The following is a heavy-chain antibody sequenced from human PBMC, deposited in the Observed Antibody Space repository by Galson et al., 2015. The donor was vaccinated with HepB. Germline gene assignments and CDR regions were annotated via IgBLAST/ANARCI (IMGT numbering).Heavy chain of an antibody. D-gene: IGHD2-2*01. V-gene: IGHV3-15*01. Sequence: LRLSCAASGFTFSNAWMSWVRQAPGKGLEWVGRIKSKTDGGTTDYAAPVKGRFTISRDDSKNTLYLQMNSLKAEDTAVYYCTTDQGYIVVVPAGYYWGQGTLVTVSS. CDR3: TTDQGYIVVVPAGYY. J-gene: IGHJ4*02. CDR1: GFTFSNAW. CDR2: IKSKTDGGTT.